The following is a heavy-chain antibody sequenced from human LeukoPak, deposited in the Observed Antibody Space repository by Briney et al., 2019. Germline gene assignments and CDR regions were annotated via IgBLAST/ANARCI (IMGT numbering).Heavy chain of an antibody. J-gene: IGHJ5*02. D-gene: IGHD5-12*01. CDR3: ARDKPYSGYAWFDP. CDR2: ISSTSSNK. Sequence: GGSLRLSCAASGFTFSSYSMNWVRQAPGKWLEWVSYISSTSSNKYYADSVKGRFTIFRDNAKNSLYLQMNSLRDEDTAVYYCARDKPYSGYAWFDPWGQGTLVTVSS. V-gene: IGHV3-48*02. CDR1: GFTFSSYS.